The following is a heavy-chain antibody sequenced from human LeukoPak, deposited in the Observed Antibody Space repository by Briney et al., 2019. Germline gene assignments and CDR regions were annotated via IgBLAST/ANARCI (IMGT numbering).Heavy chain of an antibody. D-gene: IGHD6-13*01. J-gene: IGHJ4*02. CDR1: GFTFSDYY. CDR2: ISSSSSYT. V-gene: IGHV3-11*06. CDR3: ARGFNLVSTS. Sequence: GSLRLSCAASGFTFSDYYMSWIRQAPGKGLEWVSYISSSSSYTNYADSEKGRFTISRDNAKNSLYLQMNSLRAEDTAVYYCARGFNLVSTSWGQGTLVTVSS.